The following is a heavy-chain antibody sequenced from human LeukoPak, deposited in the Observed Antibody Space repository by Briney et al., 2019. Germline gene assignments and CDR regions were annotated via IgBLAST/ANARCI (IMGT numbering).Heavy chain of an antibody. CDR2: LYYSGST. CDR1: GGSISSSSYY. D-gene: IGHD3-22*01. CDR3: ARRSYYGSSAIFDY. V-gene: IGHV4-39*01. J-gene: IGHJ4*02. Sequence: SETLSLTCTVSGGSISSSSYYWDWIRQPPGRGLEWIGSLYYSGSTYYNPSLKSRVTISVDTSKNQFSLKLSSVTAADTAVFYCARRSYYGSSAIFDYWGQGTLVTVSS.